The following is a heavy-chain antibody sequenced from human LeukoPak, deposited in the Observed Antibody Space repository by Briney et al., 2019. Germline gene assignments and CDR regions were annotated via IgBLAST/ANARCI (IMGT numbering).Heavy chain of an antibody. D-gene: IGHD2-15*01. Sequence: ASVKVSCKASGYTFTGYYIHWVRQAPGQGLEWMGWINPNSGGTNYAQKLQGRVTMTRDTSISTAYMELSRLTSDDTAVYYCARGILYCSGGSCYGYFDYWGQGTLVTVSS. CDR3: ARGILYCSGGSCYGYFDY. J-gene: IGHJ4*02. CDR1: GYTFTGYY. V-gene: IGHV1-2*02. CDR2: INPNSGGT.